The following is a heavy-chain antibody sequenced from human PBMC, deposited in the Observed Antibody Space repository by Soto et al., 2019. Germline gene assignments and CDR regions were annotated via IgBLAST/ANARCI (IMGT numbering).Heavy chain of an antibody. CDR1: GFGFDDYG. D-gene: IGHD4-17*01. CDR3: VKDALTTVAYYFDY. V-gene: IGHV3-9*01. Sequence: PGGSLRLSCEVSGFGFDDYGMHWVRQAPGKGLEWIAGISRDSRSISYGASMKGRFTISRDNAKNSLYLQLNSLRADDTAFYYCVKDALTTVAYYFDYWGQGALVTVSS. CDR2: ISRDSRSI. J-gene: IGHJ4*02.